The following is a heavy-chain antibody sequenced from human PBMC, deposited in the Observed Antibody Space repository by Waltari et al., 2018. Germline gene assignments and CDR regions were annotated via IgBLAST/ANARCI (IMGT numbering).Heavy chain of an antibody. CDR3: ARAGGDPLYYYYYYYMDV. D-gene: IGHD1-26*01. CDR2: IKSDGSST. Sequence: EVQLVESGGGLVQPGGSLRLSCAASGFNFSNYWMHWVRQDPGKGLVWVSRIKSDGSSTSYADSVKGRFTISRDNAKNTLYLQMNSLRAEDTAVYFCARAGGDPLYYYYYYYMDVWGKGTTVTVSS. J-gene: IGHJ6*03. CDR1: GFNFSNYW. V-gene: IGHV3-74*01.